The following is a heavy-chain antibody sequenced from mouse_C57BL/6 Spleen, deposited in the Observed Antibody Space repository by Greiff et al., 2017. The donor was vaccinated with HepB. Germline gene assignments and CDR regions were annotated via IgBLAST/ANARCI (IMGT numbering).Heavy chain of an antibody. Sequence: EVQRVESGGGLVKPGGSLKLSCAASGFTFSDYGMHWVRQAPEKGLEWVAYISSGSSTIYYADTVKGRFTISRDNAKNTLFLQMTSLRSEDTAMYYCAIRYYGSSGWYFDVWGTGTTVTVSS. D-gene: IGHD1-1*01. J-gene: IGHJ1*03. CDR3: AIRYYGSSGWYFDV. CDR2: ISSGSSTI. V-gene: IGHV5-17*01. CDR1: GFTFSDYG.